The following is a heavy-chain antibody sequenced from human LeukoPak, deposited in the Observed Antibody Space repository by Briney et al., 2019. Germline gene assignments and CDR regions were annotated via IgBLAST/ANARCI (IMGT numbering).Heavy chain of an antibody. V-gene: IGHV3-43D*03. D-gene: IGHD6-6*01. CDR1: GFTFDDYA. Sequence: GGSLRLSCAASGFTFDDYAMHWVRQAPGKGLEWVSLISWDGGSTYYADSVKGRFTISRDNSKNSLYLQMNSLRAEDTAVYYCARHFGSSSSLPFEYWGQGTLVTVSS. CDR3: ARHFGSSSSLPFEY. J-gene: IGHJ4*02. CDR2: ISWDGGST.